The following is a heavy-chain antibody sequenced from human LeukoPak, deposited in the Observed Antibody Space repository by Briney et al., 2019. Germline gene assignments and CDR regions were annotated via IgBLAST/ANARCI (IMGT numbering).Heavy chain of an antibody. CDR1: GGSISSYH. Sequence: SETLSLTCTVSGGSISSYHWSWIRQPAGKGLEWIGRIYTSGSTNYNPSLKSRVTMSVDTSKNQFSLKLSSVTAADTAVYYCASGRFRGNYYYYGMDVWGQGTTVTVSS. CDR3: ASGRFRGNYYYYGMDV. V-gene: IGHV4-4*07. CDR2: IYTSGST. J-gene: IGHJ6*02. D-gene: IGHD3-10*01.